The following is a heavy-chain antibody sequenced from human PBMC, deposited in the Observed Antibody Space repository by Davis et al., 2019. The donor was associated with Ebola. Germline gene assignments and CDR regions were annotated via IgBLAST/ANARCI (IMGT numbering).Heavy chain of an antibody. CDR2: IKQDGSEK. J-gene: IGHJ3*02. Sequence: GGSLRLSCAASGFTFSSYAMSWVRQAPGKGLEWVANIKQDGSEKYYVDSVKGRFSISRDNAKNSLYLQMNSLRPEDTAMYFCARQQSGGWRDDVFDIWGQGTMVTVSS. V-gene: IGHV3-7*01. CDR3: ARQQSGGWRDDVFDI. D-gene: IGHD6-19*01. CDR1: GFTFSSYA.